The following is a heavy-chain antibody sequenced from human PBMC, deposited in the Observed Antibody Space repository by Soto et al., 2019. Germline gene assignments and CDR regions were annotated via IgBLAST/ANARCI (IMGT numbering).Heavy chain of an antibody. CDR2: IYYSGST. Sequence: SETLSLTCTVSGGSISSSSYYWGWIRQPPGKGLEWIVSIYYSGSTYYNPSLKSRVTISVDTSKNQFSLKLSSVTAADTAVYYCARKAARRFDYYYYGMDVWGQGTTVT. D-gene: IGHD6-6*01. J-gene: IGHJ6*02. V-gene: IGHV4-39*01. CDR3: ARKAARRFDYYYYGMDV. CDR1: GGSISSSSYY.